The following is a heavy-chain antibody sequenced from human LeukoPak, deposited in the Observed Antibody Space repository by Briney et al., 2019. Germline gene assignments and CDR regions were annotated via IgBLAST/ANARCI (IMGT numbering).Heavy chain of an antibody. D-gene: IGHD6-19*01. CDR3: AKDMGSGYSSGWYPLGFDP. J-gene: IGHJ5*02. CDR1: GFTFDYYA. V-gene: IGHV3-9*01. CDR2: ISWNSGSI. Sequence: GGSLRLSCAASGFTFDYYAMHWVRQAPGKGLEWVSGISWNSGSIGYADSVKGRFTISRYNAKNSLYLQMNSLRAEDTALYYCAKDMGSGYSSGWYPLGFDPWGQGTLVTVSS.